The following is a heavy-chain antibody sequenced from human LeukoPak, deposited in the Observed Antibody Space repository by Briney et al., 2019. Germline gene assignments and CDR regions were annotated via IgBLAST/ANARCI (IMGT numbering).Heavy chain of an antibody. CDR3: AKSIAVAGIYYYYYMDV. J-gene: IGHJ6*03. D-gene: IGHD6-19*01. CDR2: IYYSGST. CDR1: GGSISSYY. V-gene: IGHV4-59*01. Sequence: PSETLSLTCTVSGGSISSYYWGWIRQPPGKGLEWIGYIYYSGSTNYNPSLKSRVTISVDTSKNQFSLKLSSVTAADTAVYYCAKSIAVAGIYYYYYMDVWGKGTTVTISS.